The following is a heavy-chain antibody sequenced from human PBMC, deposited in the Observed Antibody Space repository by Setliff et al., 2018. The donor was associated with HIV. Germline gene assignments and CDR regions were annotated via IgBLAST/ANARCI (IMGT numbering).Heavy chain of an antibody. V-gene: IGHV4-31*03. CDR2: IYYSGTT. CDR1: GGSISSGGYY. Sequence: SETLSLTCTVSGGSISSGGYYWSWIRQHPGKGLEWIGYIYYSGTTHYNPSLKSRVFISVDTSKNQFSLKLSSVTAAETAVYYCARVVQESRLFGMIIIRRNWFDPWGQGSLVTVSS. J-gene: IGHJ5*02. CDR3: ARVVQESRLFGMIIIRRNWFDP. D-gene: IGHD3-3*01.